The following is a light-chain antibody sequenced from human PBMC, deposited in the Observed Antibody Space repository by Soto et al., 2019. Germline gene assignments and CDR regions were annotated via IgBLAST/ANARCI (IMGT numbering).Light chain of an antibody. J-gene: IGKJ4*01. CDR2: DAS. CDR3: QQRGNWPLT. V-gene: IGKV3-11*01. CDR1: KDIGTY. Sequence: ETVLTQSPVTLSLSPGDRATLSCRASKDIGTYLIWYQQRLGQAPRLLISDASSRATGVPARFSGSGSGTEFTLTISSLEPEDFALYYCQQRGNWPLTFGGGTKVEI.